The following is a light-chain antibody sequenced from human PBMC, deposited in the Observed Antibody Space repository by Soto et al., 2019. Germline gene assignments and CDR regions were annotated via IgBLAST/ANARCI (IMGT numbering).Light chain of an antibody. V-gene: IGLV2-14*01. CDR3: SSYTSGSTV. CDR1: SGDVGGYNY. Sequence: QSVLTQPASVSGSPGQSITISCTGTSGDVGGYNYVSWYQQHPGKAPKLMIYEVSNRPSGVSNRFSGSKSGNTASLTISGLQAEDEADYYCSSYTSGSTVFGTGTKVTVL. CDR2: EVS. J-gene: IGLJ1*01.